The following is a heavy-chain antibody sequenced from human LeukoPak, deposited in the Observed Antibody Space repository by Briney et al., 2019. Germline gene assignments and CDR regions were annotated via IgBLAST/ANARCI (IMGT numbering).Heavy chain of an antibody. D-gene: IGHD5-18*01. V-gene: IGHV4-39*01. CDR3: ARHPQPFDY. J-gene: IGHJ4*02. CDR2: IYYSGST. Sequence: SETLSLTCTVPGGSISSSSYYWGWIRQPPGKGLEWIGSIYYSGSTYYNPSLKSRVTISVDTSKNQFSLKLSSVTAADTAVYYCARHPQPFDYWGQGTLVTVSS. CDR1: GGSISSSSYY.